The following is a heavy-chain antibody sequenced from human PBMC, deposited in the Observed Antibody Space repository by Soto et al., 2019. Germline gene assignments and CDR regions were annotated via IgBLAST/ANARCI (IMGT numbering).Heavy chain of an antibody. CDR1: GFTFSSYA. J-gene: IGHJ5*02. D-gene: IGHD3-22*01. CDR3: AKDYEVDYDRRGYSPFRA. Sequence: EVQLLESGGGLVQPGGSLRLSCAASGFTFSSYAMSWVRQAPGKGLEWVSAISGSGGSTYYADSVKGRFTISRDNSKNTLYLLMNSLRAEYTAVYYCAKDYEVDYDRRGYSPFRAWGQGTLVTVSS. CDR2: ISGSGGST. V-gene: IGHV3-23*01.